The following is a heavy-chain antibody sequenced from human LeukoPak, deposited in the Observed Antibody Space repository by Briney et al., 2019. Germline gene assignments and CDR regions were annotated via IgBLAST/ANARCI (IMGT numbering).Heavy chain of an antibody. Sequence: GGSLRLSCTASGFTFGDYAMSWVRQAPGKGLEWVGFIRSKAYGGTTEYAASVKGRFTISRDDSKSIAYLQMNSLKTEDTAVYYCTREGYSSGWYPDFRDYWGQGTLVTVSS. V-gene: IGHV3-49*04. CDR2: IRSKAYGGTT. J-gene: IGHJ4*02. CDR1: GFTFGDYA. D-gene: IGHD6-19*01. CDR3: TREGYSSGWYPDFRDY.